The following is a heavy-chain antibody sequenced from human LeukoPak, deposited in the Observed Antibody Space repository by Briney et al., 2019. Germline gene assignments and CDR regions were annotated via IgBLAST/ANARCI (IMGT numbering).Heavy chain of an antibody. CDR3: ARQYCSSTRCYVYFDY. CDR1: GGSISSYY. CDR2: IYSSGST. V-gene: IGHV4-59*08. D-gene: IGHD2-2*01. Sequence: PSETLSLTCTVSGGSISSYYWSWIRQPPGKGLEWIGYIYSSGSTNYNPSLKSRVTISVDPSKNQFSLKLNSVTAADTAVYYCARQYCSSTRCYVYFDYWGQGTLVTVYS. J-gene: IGHJ4*02.